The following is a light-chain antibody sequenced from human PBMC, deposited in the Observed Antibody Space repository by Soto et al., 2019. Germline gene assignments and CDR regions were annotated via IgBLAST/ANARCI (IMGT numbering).Light chain of an antibody. Sequence: EIVMTQYQDTLSVSPGETVTLSCRASQSVRNNLALYQHKPGQSPRLIIYGASNSASGFLARFSGSGSGTECTLAISSLQSEDFAVYYCQQYNDNWPTFDQGNKAEIK. CDR3: QQYNDNWPT. CDR1: QSVRNN. CDR2: GAS. J-gene: IGKJ1*01. V-gene: IGKV3-15*01.